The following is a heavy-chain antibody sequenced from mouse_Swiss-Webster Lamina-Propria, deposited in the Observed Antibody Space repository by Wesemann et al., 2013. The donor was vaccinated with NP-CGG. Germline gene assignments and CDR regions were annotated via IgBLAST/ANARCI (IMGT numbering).Heavy chain of an antibody. CDR1: GYTFTSYW. D-gene: IGHD1-1*01. V-gene: IGHV1-69*02. CDR2: IYPSDSYT. CDR3: ARGHYYGSSYLYYFDY. Sequence: VSGYTFTSYWINWVKQRPGQGLEWIGNIYPSDSYTNYNQKFKDKATLTVDKSSSTAYMELARLTSEDSAIYYCARGHYYGSSYLYYFDYWGQGTTLTVSS. J-gene: IGHJ2*01.